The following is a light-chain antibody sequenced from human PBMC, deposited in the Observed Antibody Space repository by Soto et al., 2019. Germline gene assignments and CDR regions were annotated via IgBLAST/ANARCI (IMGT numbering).Light chain of an antibody. CDR2: AVT. V-gene: IGLV2-14*01. CDR1: RSVVGGYNY. Sequence: QSVLTQPAAVTGSPGQSITISWTRTRSVVGGYNYVSWYQQHQCKAPKLISYAVTNRNSGVSNRFSGSRSGNEASLAIYGLQAQDEADYYTSSYTTSSTLIFGTGPKVTV. CDR3: SSYTTSSTLI. J-gene: IGLJ1*01.